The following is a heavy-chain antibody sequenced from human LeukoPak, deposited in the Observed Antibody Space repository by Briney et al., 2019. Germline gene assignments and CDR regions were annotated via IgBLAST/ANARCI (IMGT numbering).Heavy chain of an antibody. CDR1: GGTFSSYA. Sequence: ASVKVSCKASGGTFSSYAISWVRQAPGQGLEWMGGIIPIFGTANYAQKFQGRVTITADESTSTAYMELRSLRSDDTAVYYCARGPAAHHPEYFQHWGQGTLVTVSS. V-gene: IGHV1-69*01. CDR3: ARGPAAHHPEYFQH. J-gene: IGHJ1*01. CDR2: IIPIFGTA. D-gene: IGHD2-2*01.